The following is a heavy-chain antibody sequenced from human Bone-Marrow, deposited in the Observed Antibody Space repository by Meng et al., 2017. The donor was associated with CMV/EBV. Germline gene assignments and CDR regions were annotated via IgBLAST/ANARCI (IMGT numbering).Heavy chain of an antibody. V-gene: IGHV4-4*02. CDR3: ARSPRGGYDASGYYPSPAPFDI. CDR2: IYHSGSS. CDR1: GGSISSVNW. Sequence: SETLSLTCDVSGGSISSVNWWSWVRQSPAKGLEWIGEIYHSGSSNYNPSLKSRVTISVDKSKNQFPLKLNSVSAADTAVYYCARSPRGGYDASGYYPSPAPFDIWCPGTLVTVSS. J-gene: IGHJ4*02. D-gene: IGHD3-22*01.